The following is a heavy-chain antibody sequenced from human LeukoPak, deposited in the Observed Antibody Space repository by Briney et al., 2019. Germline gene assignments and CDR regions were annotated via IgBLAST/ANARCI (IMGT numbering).Heavy chain of an antibody. V-gene: IGHV3-23*01. Sequence: GGSLRLSCAASGLTFSSYAMTWVRQAPGKGLEWVSGISGSGGSTYYADSVKGRFTISRDNSKNTLYLQMNSLRAEDTAVYYCARGGGYSSSWPPSHFDYWGQGTLVTVSS. CDR3: ARGGGYSSSWPPSHFDY. CDR1: GLTFSSYA. J-gene: IGHJ4*02. D-gene: IGHD6-13*01. CDR2: ISGSGGST.